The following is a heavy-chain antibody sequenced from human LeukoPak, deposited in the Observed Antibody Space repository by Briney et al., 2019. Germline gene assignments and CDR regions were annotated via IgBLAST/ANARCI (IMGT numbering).Heavy chain of an antibody. CDR1: GFTFSYYS. V-gene: IGHV3-48*01. Sequence: GGSLRLSCAASGFTFSYYSMTWVRQAPGKGLEWVSYIDSISATTYYADSVKGRFIISRDNAKNSLFLQINSLRAEDTAVYYCAGSTVWSGIFQYWGQGTLVTVSS. J-gene: IGHJ1*01. D-gene: IGHD3-3*01. CDR2: IDSISATT. CDR3: AGSTVWSGIFQY.